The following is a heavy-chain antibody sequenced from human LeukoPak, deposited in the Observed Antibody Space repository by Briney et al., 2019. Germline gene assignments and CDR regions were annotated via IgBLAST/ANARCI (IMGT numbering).Heavy chain of an antibody. CDR2: IYHSGST. CDR1: GGSISSGGYS. J-gene: IGHJ4*02. V-gene: IGHV4-30-2*01. Sequence: PSQTLSLTCAVSGGSISSGGYSWSWIRQPPGTGLEWIGYIYHSGSTYYNPSLKSRVTISVDRSKNQFSLKLSSVTAADTAVYYCARFSPSKLFDYWGQGTLVTVSS. CDR3: ARFSPSKLFDY.